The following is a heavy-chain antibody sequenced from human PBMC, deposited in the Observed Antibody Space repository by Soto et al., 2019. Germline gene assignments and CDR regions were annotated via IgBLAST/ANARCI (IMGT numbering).Heavy chain of an antibody. CDR1: GFTFDDYA. V-gene: IGHV3-9*01. CDR2: ISWNSGSI. J-gene: IGHJ3*02. Sequence: EVQLVESGGGLVQPGRSLRLSCAASGFTFDDYAMHWVRQAPGKGLEWVAGISWNSGSIVYADSVKGRFTISRDNAKNSLYLQMNSLRAEDTALYYCAKDIAPGPDAFDIWGQGTMVTVSS. CDR3: AKDIAPGPDAFDI.